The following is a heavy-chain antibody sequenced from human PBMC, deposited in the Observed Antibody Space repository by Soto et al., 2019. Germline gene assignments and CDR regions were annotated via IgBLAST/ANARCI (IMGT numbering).Heavy chain of an antibody. Sequence: EVQLVESGGGLVQPGGSRRLSCAASGFTFSSYSMNWVRQAPGKGLEWVSYISSSSSTIYYADSVKGRFTISRDNAKNSLYLHMNSLRDEDTAVYYCARGPIYCSGGSCYSHFDYWGQGTLVTVSS. CDR2: ISSSSSTI. CDR3: ARGPIYCSGGSCYSHFDY. V-gene: IGHV3-48*02. D-gene: IGHD2-15*01. J-gene: IGHJ4*02. CDR1: GFTFSSYS.